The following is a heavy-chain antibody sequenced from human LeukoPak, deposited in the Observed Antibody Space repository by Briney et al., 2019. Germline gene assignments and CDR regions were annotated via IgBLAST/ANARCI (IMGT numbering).Heavy chain of an antibody. J-gene: IGHJ4*02. D-gene: IGHD6-19*01. Sequence: GGSLRLSCTASGFTFGDYAMSWVRQAPGKRLEWVGFIRSKAYGGTTEYAASVKGRFTISRDGSKSIAYLQMNSLKTEDTAVYYCTRASEQWLGRLDYWGQGTLVTVSS. CDR1: GFTFGDYA. CDR2: IRSKAYGGTT. V-gene: IGHV3-49*04. CDR3: TRASEQWLGRLDY.